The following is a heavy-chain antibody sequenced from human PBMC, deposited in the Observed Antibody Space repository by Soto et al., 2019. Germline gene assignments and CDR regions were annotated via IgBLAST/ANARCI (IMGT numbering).Heavy chain of an antibody. CDR3: ARVDYYDSSGYYGY. Sequence: QVQLVQSGAEVKKPGASVKVSCKASGYTFTIYGISWVRQAPGQGLEWMGWISGYIGNTDYAQNLQDRVTLTTDASTSSVYMELRSLRSDDTAVYYCARVDYYDSSGYYGYWGQGTLITVSS. V-gene: IGHV1-18*04. CDR1: GYTFTIYG. CDR2: ISGYIGNT. J-gene: IGHJ4*02. D-gene: IGHD3-22*01.